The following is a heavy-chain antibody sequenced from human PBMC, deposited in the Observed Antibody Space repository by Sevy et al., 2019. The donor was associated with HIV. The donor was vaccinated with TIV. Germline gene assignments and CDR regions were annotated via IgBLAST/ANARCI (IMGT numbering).Heavy chain of an antibody. V-gene: IGHV3-23*01. CDR2: ISGGGTIT. Sequence: GGSLRLSCAASGFTFSNYAMTWIRQAPGKGLEWVSAISGGGTITYYADSVKGRFTVSRDNSKNTLYLQMNSLSADDTAVYYCAKNPGMAATGLYGMDVWGQRTTVTVSS. D-gene: IGHD6-13*01. CDR3: AKNPGMAATGLYGMDV. CDR1: GFTFSNYA. J-gene: IGHJ6*02.